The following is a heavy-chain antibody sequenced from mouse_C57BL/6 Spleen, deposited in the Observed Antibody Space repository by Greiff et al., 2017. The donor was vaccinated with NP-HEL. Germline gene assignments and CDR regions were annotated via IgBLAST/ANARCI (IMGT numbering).Heavy chain of an antibody. CDR2: ISSGGSYT. Sequence: EVKLMESGGDLVKPGGSLKLSCAASGFTFSSYGMSWVRQTPDKRLEWVATISSGGSYTYYPDSVKGRFTISRDNAKNTLYLQMSSLKSEDTAMYYCARHLADGKGYFDYWGQGTTLTVSS. J-gene: IGHJ2*01. D-gene: IGHD2-1*01. CDR1: GFTFSSYG. V-gene: IGHV5-6*01. CDR3: ARHLADGKGYFDY.